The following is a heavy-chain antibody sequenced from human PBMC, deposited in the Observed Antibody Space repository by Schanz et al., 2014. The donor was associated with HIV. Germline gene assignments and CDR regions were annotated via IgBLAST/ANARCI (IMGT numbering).Heavy chain of an antibody. CDR3: ASDGSGSYLTLSLLYYGMDV. D-gene: IGHD3-10*01. V-gene: IGHV3-33*01. CDR1: GFSFSNYG. J-gene: IGHJ6*02. CDR2: SWYDGSKK. Sequence: QVQLVESGGCVVQPGRSLRLSCAASGFSFSNYGMHWVRQAPGKGLEWVAVSWYDGSKKYHADSVKGRFTISRDNSKNTLYLQMNSLTAEDTAVYYCASDGSGSYLTLSLLYYGMDVWGQGTTVTVSS.